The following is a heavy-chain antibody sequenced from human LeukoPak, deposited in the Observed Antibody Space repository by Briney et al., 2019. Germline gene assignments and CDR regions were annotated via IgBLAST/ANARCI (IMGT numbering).Heavy chain of an antibody. V-gene: IGHV3-48*03. CDR3: ARDTMGWNYYGLDV. CDR2: IDSSGSLI. J-gene: IGHJ6*02. Sequence: GRSLRLSCAASVFTFSSYEMNCVRQAPGKGLEWVSYIDSSGSLIYYADSVKGRFTISRDNPNNLLFLQMNSLTAEDTAVYYCARDTMGWNYYGLDVWGQGTTVTVSS. CDR1: VFTFSSYE. D-gene: IGHD3-10*01.